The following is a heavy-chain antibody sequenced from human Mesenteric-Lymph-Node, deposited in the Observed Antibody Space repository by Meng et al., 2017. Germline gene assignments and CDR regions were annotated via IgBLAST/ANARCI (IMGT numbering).Heavy chain of an antibody. CDR2: IKTDGTET. V-gene: IGHV3-74*01. CDR1: GFTFSNYW. D-gene: IGHD3-16*01. Sequence: EVQVMDSGGDLVQPGGSRRLSCAASGFTFSNYWMHWVRHVPGEGLVWVSYIKTDGTETSYADSVKGRFTISRDNAKNTLYLQMNSLRVEDTALYYCVRDGPVGLDYWGQGTLVTVSS. J-gene: IGHJ4*02. CDR3: VRDGPVGLDY.